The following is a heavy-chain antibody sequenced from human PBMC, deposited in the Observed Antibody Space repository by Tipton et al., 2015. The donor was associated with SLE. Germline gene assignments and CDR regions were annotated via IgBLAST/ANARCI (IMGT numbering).Heavy chain of an antibody. CDR1: GGSMSGYY. D-gene: IGHD3-16*01. CDR2: IYVSGST. CDR3: ARDLRAIGDRFDP. J-gene: IGHJ5*02. V-gene: IGHV4-4*07. Sequence: TLSLTCTVSGGSMSGYYWSWIRQPAGKGLEWIGRIYVSGSTNYNPSFKSRVTMSVDVSKNQFSLKLSSVTAADTAVYYCARDLRAIGDRFDPWGQGALVTVSS.